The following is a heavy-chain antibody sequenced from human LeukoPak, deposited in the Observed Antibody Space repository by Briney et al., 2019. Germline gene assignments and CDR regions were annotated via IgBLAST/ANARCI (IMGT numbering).Heavy chain of an antibody. CDR2: INAGNGNT. J-gene: IGHJ4*02. CDR3: ARDRGPYSSSSDLWY. Sequence: ASVKVSCKASGYTFTSYAMHWVRQAPGQRLEWMGWINAGNGNTKYSQKFQGRVTITRDTSASTAYMELSSLRSEDTAVYYCARDRGPYSSSSDLWYWGQGTLSPSPQ. V-gene: IGHV1-3*01. D-gene: IGHD6-6*01. CDR1: GYTFTSYA.